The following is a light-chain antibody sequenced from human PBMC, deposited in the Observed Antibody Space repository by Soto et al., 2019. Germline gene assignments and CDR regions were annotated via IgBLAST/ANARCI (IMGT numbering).Light chain of an antibody. V-gene: IGLV2-14*01. CDR3: TSYRGSSTLV. CDR1: SRDVGGYKY. Sequence: QSALTQPASVSGSPGQSITISCTGTSRDVGGYKYVSWYQQHPGKAPKLIIYEVSNRPSGVSNRFSGSKSGNTASLTISGLQAKDEADYYCTSYRGSSTLVFGGGTKLTVL. J-gene: IGLJ2*01. CDR2: EVS.